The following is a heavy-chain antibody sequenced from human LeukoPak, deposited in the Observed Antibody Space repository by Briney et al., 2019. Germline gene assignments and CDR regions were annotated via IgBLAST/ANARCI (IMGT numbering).Heavy chain of an antibody. CDR3: ATGYSYGQGFDY. J-gene: IGHJ4*02. CDR2: FDPEDGET. D-gene: IGHD5-18*01. Sequence: ASVTHSCKFSGNTLTELSMHWVRQAPGKGLERMGGFDPEDGETIYAQKFQGRVTMTEDTSTDTAYMELSSLRSEDTAVYYCATGYSYGQGFDYWGQGTLVTVSS. CDR1: GNTLTELS. V-gene: IGHV1-24*01.